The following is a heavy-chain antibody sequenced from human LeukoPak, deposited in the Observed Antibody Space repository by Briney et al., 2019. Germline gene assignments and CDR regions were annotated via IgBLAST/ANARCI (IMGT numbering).Heavy chain of an antibody. J-gene: IGHJ3*02. CDR2: INHSGST. CDR3: AREGAFVGDAFDI. CDR1: GGSFSGYY. Sequence: SETLSLTCAVYGGSFSGYYWSWIRQPPGKGLEWIGEINHSGSTNYNPSLKSRVTISADTSKNQFSLKLSSVTAADTAVYYCAREGAFVGDAFDIWGQGTMVTVSS. V-gene: IGHV4-34*01.